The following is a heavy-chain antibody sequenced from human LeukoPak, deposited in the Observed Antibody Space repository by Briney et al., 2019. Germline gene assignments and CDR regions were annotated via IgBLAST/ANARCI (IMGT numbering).Heavy chain of an antibody. CDR3: TRGGYGGPRVAFDY. CDR1: GGTFSSYD. J-gene: IGHJ4*02. Sequence: ASVKVSCKASGGTFSSYDISWVRQAPGQGLEWMGGIIPMFGTANYAQKFQGRVTITADESTSTAYMELSSLRSEDTAVYYCTRGGYGGPRVAFDYWGQGTLVTVSS. V-gene: IGHV1-69*01. CDR2: IIPMFGTA. D-gene: IGHD1-1*01.